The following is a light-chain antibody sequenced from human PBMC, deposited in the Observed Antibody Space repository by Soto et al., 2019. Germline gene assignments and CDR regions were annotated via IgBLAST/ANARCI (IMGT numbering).Light chain of an antibody. V-gene: IGKV1-12*01. CDR1: QGITSW. Sequence: DIQMTQSPSSVSAFVGDSVTITCRASQGITSWLAWNQQKPGKAPELLIYAASSLQSGVPSRFSGSGSGTDFTLTISSLQPEDSATYYCQQAATFPLIFGGGTKVEIK. CDR3: QQAATFPLI. CDR2: AAS. J-gene: IGKJ4*01.